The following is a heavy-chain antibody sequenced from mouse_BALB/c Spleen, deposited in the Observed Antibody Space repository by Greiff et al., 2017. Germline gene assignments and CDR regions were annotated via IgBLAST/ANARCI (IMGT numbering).Heavy chain of an antibody. V-gene: IGHV1S130*01. CDR3: ANYYRYGWFAY. J-gene: IGHJ3*01. CDR1: GYTFTSSW. D-gene: IGHD2-14*01. Sequence: QVHVKQSGSVLVRPGASVKLSCKASGYTFTSSWMHWAKQRPGQGLEWIGEIHPNSGNTNYNEKFKGKATLTVDTSSSTAYVDLSSLTSEDSAVYYCANYYRYGWFAYWGQGTLVTVSA. CDR2: IHPNSGNT.